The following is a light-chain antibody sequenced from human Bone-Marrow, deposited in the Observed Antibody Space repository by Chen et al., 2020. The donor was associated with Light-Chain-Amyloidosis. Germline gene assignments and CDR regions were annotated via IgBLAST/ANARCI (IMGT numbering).Light chain of an antibody. CDR3: QSADSSGTYEVI. J-gene: IGLJ2*01. V-gene: IGLV3-25*03. Sequence: SYELSPPPSVSVSPGPTARITCSGDDLPTKYAYWYQQKPGQAPVLVIHRDTERPSGISERFSGSSSGTTATLTISGVQAEDEADYHCQSADSSGTYEVIFGGGTKLTVL. CDR2: RDT. CDR1: DLPTKY.